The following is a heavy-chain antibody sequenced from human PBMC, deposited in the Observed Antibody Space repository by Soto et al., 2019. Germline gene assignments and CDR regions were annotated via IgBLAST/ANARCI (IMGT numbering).Heavy chain of an antibody. J-gene: IGHJ5*02. CDR1: GVSITSHY. CDR2: TYFRGSA. CDR3: ARDLRSRGWFDP. V-gene: IGHV4-59*11. Sequence: SETLSLTCDVSGVSITSHYWNWIRQSPGMGLEWIGSTYFRGSASYNPSLRSRVTISLDTSKDQLSLTLSAVTAADSAVYYCARDLRSRGWFDPWGPGILVTVSS.